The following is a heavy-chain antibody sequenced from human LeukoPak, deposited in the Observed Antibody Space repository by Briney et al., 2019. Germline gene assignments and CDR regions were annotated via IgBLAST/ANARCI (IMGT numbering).Heavy chain of an antibody. CDR1: GGSISSGSYY. CDR2: IYTSGST. CDR3: ARNPAYYDSSGYYFEHPFDY. V-gene: IGHV4-61*02. D-gene: IGHD3-22*01. J-gene: IGHJ4*02. Sequence: PSETLSLTCTVSGGSISSGSYYWSWIRQPAGKGLEWIGRIYTSGSTNYHPSLKSRVTISVDTSKNQFSLKLSSVTAADTAAYYCARNPAYYDSSGYYFEHPFDYWGQGTLVTVSS.